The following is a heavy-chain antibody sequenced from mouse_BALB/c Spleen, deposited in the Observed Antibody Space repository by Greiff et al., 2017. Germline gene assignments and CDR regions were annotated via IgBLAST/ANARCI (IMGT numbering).Heavy chain of an antibody. Sequence: EVKVVESGGGLVQPGGSRKLSCAASGFTFSDYGMAWVRQAPGKGPEWVAFISNLAYSIYYADTVTGRFTISRENAKNTLYLEMSSLRSEDTAMYYCARDQTNWDVGWYFDVWGAGTTVTVSS. CDR1: GFTFSDYG. CDR2: ISNLAYSI. CDR3: ARDQTNWDVGWYFDV. D-gene: IGHD4-1*01. V-gene: IGHV5-15*02. J-gene: IGHJ1*01.